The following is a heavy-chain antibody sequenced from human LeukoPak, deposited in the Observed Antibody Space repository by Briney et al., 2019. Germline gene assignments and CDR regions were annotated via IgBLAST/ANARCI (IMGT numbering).Heavy chain of an antibody. CDR3: ARGYSSSWFYFDS. CDR2: ISAYNGNA. V-gene: IGHV1-18*01. CDR1: GYTFSDFG. J-gene: IGHJ4*02. D-gene: IGHD6-13*01. Sequence: ASVKVSCKASGYTFSDFGISWVRQAPGQGLEWMGWISAYNGNADYAQKLQGRVTMTTDTSTSTAYMELRSLRSDDTAVYYCARGYSSSWFYFDSWGQGTLVTVSS.